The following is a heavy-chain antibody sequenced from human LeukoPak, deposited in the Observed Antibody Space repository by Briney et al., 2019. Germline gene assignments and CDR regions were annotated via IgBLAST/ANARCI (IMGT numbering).Heavy chain of an antibody. CDR1: GYTFTGYY. Sequence: ASVKVSCKASGYTFTGYYIHWVREAPGQGLEWMGWINPNSGGTNYAQKFQGRVTMTRDTSISPAYMELSRLRSDDTAVYYCARVTYYYDSSGYYVFDYWGQGTLVTVSS. CDR3: ARVTYYYDSSGYYVFDY. J-gene: IGHJ4*02. D-gene: IGHD3-22*01. CDR2: INPNSGGT. V-gene: IGHV1-2*02.